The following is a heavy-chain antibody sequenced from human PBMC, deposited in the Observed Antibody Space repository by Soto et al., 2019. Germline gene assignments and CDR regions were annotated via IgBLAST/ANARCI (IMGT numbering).Heavy chain of an antibody. Sequence: GGSLRLSCAASGFTFRSFTMNWVRQAPGKGLEWVSTISSNSAYIYYTDALRGRFTISRDNAKNSLHLQMNSLRAEDTAVYCCTRDASRDSSARGWFDPWGPGTLVTVSS. CDR3: TRDASRDSSARGWFDP. J-gene: IGHJ5*02. CDR2: ISSNSAYI. D-gene: IGHD6-13*01. V-gene: IGHV3-21*01. CDR1: GFTFRSFT.